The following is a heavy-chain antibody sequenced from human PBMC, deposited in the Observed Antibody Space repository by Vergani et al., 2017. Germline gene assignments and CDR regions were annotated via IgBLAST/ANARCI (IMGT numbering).Heavy chain of an antibody. CDR2: LTGGGGST. CDR3: VRNAGSYEKVSDS. Sequence: EVQLLESGGSLKQPGGSVRLSCAASGFTFSTYAMHWVRQAPGKGLEWVSALTGGGGSTYYADSFKGRFIISRDNSRDTLYLQMNSLRPEDMATYYCVRNAGSYEKVSDSWGKEPLVTV. V-gene: IGHV3-23*01. J-gene: IGHJ4*02. D-gene: IGHD3-10*01. CDR1: GFTFSTYA.